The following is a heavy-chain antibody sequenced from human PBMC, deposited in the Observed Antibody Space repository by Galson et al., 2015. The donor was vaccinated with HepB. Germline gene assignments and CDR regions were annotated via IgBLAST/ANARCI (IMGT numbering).Heavy chain of an antibody. V-gene: IGHV4-34*01. Sequence: SETLSLTCAVYGGSLTNYYWSWIRQSPGKGLEWIAEINHSGRSNYNPSLKSRVTISVDTSKNQFYLNMRSITDADMAVYFCARGGATPMILSSWGQGTPVTVSS. CDR2: INHSGRS. D-gene: IGHD3-16*01. CDR1: GGSLTNYY. J-gene: IGHJ5*02. CDR3: ARGGATPMILSS.